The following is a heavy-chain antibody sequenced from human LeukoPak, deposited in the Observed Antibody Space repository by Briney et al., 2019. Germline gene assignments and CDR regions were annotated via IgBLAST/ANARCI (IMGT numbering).Heavy chain of an antibody. CDR1: GYTFTSYD. Sequence: GASVKVSCKASGYTFTSYDINWVRQATGQGLEWMGWMNPNSGNTGYAQKFQGRVTMTRNTSISTAYMELSRLRSDDTAVYYCARVLKPRNGFTEPDPWGQGTLVTVSS. CDR3: ARVLKPRNGFTEPDP. J-gene: IGHJ5*02. D-gene: IGHD3-10*01. V-gene: IGHV1-8*01. CDR2: MNPNSGNT.